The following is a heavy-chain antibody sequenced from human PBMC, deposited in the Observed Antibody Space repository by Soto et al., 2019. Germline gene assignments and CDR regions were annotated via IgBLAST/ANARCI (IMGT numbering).Heavy chain of an antibody. CDR3: AREGSSSGKDAFDI. Sequence: GSLRLSCVASGFTFSNYEMHWVRQTTGEGLEWVSAIATTGHTFYSDSVKGRFTISRENAKNSLDLQMNSLRAGDTAVYYCAREGSSSGKDAFDIWGQGTMVTVSS. CDR2: IATTGHT. J-gene: IGHJ3*02. D-gene: IGHD6-25*01. CDR1: GFTFSNYE. V-gene: IGHV3-13*01.